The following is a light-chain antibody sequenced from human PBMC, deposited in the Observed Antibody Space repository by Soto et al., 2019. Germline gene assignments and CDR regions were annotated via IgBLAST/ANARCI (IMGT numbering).Light chain of an antibody. CDR1: QNIRTY. J-gene: IGKJ2*01. V-gene: IGKV1-39*01. CDR2: AAS. CDR3: QQSDSTPYT. Sequence: DIQMTQSPSSLSASVGDRVTITCRASQNIRTYLNWYQQKPGRAPKLLIYAASTLQSGVPSRFXGSGSGTDFTLTINSLQPEDFATYYCCQQSDSTPYTFGQGTKLDVK.